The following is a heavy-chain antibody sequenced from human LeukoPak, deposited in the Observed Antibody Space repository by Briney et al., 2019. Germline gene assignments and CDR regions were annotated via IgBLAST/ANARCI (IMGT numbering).Heavy chain of an antibody. CDR1: GFTFSSHA. Sequence: PGGSLRLSCAASGFTFSSHAMHWVRQAPGKGLEWVAVISYDGSNKYYADSVKGRFTISRDNSKNTLYLQMNSLRAEDTALYYCAKASYSDSQGLLDVWGQGTTVTVSS. CDR3: AKASYSDSQGLLDV. D-gene: IGHD2-21*01. CDR2: ISYDGSNK. J-gene: IGHJ6*02. V-gene: IGHV3-30-3*01.